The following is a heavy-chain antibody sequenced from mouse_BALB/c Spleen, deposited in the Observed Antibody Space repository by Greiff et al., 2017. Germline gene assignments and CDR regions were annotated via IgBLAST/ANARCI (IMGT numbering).Heavy chain of an antibody. CDR1: GFTFSSYT. CDR2: ISSGGSYT. V-gene: IGHV5-6-4*01. Sequence: EVKVVESGGGLVKPGGSLKLSCAASGFTFSSYTMSWVRQTPEKRLEWVATISSGGSYTYYPDSVKGRFTISRDNAKNTLYLQMSSLKSEDTAMYYCTRDGGPYWYFDVWGAGTTVTVSS. CDR3: TRDGGPYWYFDV. J-gene: IGHJ1*01.